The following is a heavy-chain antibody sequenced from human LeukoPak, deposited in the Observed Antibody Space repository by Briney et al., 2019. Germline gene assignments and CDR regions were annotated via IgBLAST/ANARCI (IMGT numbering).Heavy chain of an antibody. V-gene: IGHV4-30-4*01. CDR2: IYYSGST. J-gene: IGHJ4*02. Sequence: SETLSLTCTVSGGSISSGDYYWSWIRQPPGKGLEWIGYIYYSGSTYYNPSLKSRVTISVDTSKNQFSLKLSSVTAADTAVYYCARSCIMITFGGVPCFDYWGQGTLVTVSS. CDR3: ARSCIMITFGGVPCFDY. D-gene: IGHD3-16*01. CDR1: GGSISSGDYY.